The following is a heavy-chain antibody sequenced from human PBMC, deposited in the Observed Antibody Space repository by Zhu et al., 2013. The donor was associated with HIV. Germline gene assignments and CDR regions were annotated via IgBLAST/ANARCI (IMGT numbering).Heavy chain of an antibody. V-gene: IGHV1-3*01. Sequence: QVQLVQSGAEVKKPGASVKVSCKASGHTFTSYAMHWVRQAPGQRLEWMGWINAGNGNTKYSQKFQGRVTITRDTAASTAYMELSSLRSEDTAVYYCARGVDTAMVLNWFDPWGQGTLVTVSS. J-gene: IGHJ5*02. D-gene: IGHD5-18*01. CDR2: INAGNGNT. CDR3: ARGVDTAMVLNWFDP. CDR1: GHTFTSYA.